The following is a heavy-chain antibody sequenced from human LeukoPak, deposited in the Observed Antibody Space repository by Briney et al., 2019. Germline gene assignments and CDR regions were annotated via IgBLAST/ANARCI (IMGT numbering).Heavy chain of an antibody. CDR2: IKSKTDGGTT. Sequence: PGGSLRLSCAASGFTFSSYWMSWVRQAPGKGLEWVGRIKSKTDGGTTDYAAPVKGRFTISRDDSKNTLYLQMNSLETEDTAVYYCTTLNSSGWYWYYYYYGMDVWGQGTTVTVSS. D-gene: IGHD6-19*01. CDR1: GFTFSSYW. CDR3: TTLNSSGWYWYYYYYGMDV. V-gene: IGHV3-15*01. J-gene: IGHJ6*02.